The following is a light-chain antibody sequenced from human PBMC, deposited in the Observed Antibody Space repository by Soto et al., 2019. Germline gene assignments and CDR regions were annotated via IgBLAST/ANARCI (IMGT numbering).Light chain of an antibody. CDR1: SSDVGGYDY. J-gene: IGLJ1*01. Sequence: QSALTQPASVSGSPGQSITISCTGTSSDVGGYDYVSWYQQHPGKAPKLMIYDVTNRPSGVSNRFSGSKSGNTASLTISGLQADDEADYYCSSYASINTYVFGTGTKVTVL. CDR2: DVT. CDR3: SSYASINTYV. V-gene: IGLV2-14*01.